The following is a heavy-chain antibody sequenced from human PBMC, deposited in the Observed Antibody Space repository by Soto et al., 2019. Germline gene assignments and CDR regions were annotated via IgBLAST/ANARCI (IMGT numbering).Heavy chain of an antibody. V-gene: IGHV3-23*01. Sequence: EVQLLESGGGLVQPGGSLRLSCAASGFTFSSYAMNWVRRAPGKGLEWDSVISGSGGSTYYADSVKGRFTISRDNSKNTLYLQMNSLRAEDTAVYYCAKRTTGWYFDLWGRGTLVTVSS. CDR3: AKRTTGWYFDL. J-gene: IGHJ2*01. CDR2: ISGSGGST. CDR1: GFTFSSYA.